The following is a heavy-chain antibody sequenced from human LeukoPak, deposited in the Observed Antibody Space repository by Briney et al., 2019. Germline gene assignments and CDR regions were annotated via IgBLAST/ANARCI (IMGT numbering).Heavy chain of an antibody. Sequence: GGSLRLSCAASGFTFDDYAMHWVRQAPGKGLEWVALISGYGGDPYYADSVRGRFTISGDNRKNSLFLQINSLRTEDTAFYYCVRDFSVADLTDYWGQGTLVTVSS. J-gene: IGHJ4*02. V-gene: IGHV3-43*02. D-gene: IGHD6-19*01. CDR1: GFTFDDYA. CDR2: ISGYGGDP. CDR3: VRDFSVADLTDY.